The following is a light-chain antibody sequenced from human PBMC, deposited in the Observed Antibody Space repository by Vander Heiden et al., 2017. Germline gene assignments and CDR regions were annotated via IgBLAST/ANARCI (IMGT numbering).Light chain of an antibody. CDR1: SSDVGGYNY. CDR3: SSYTSSSTPV. J-gene: IGLJ1*01. V-gene: IGLV2-14*01. Sequence: QSALTQPASVSGSPGPSITISCTGTSSDVGGYNYVSWSQQHPGKAPKLMIYEVSNRPSGVSNRFSGSKSGNTASLTISGLQAEDEADYYCSSYTSSSTPVFGTGTKVTVL. CDR2: EVS.